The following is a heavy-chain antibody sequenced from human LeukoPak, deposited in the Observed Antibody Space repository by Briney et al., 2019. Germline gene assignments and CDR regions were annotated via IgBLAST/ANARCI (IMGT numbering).Heavy chain of an antibody. J-gene: IGHJ4*02. CDR3: ATDSRGYYYIDY. Sequence: ASVKVSSKVSGYTLTELSMHWVRQAPGEGLEWMGGFDPEDGETIYAQKFQGRVTMTEDTSTDTAYMELSSLRSEDTAVYYCATDSRGYYYIDYWGQGTLVTVSS. V-gene: IGHV1-24*01. D-gene: IGHD3-22*01. CDR2: FDPEDGET. CDR1: GYTLTELS.